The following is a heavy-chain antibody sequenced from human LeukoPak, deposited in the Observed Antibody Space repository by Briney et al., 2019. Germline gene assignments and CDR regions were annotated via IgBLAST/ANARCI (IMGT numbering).Heavy chain of an antibody. CDR1: GDSISSGYY. CDR2: IYHSGST. J-gene: IGHJ4*02. V-gene: IGHV4-38-2*01. Sequence: PSETLSLTCAVSGDSISSGYYWGWIRQPPGKGLEWIGSIYHSGSTYYNPSLKSRVTISVDTSKNQFSLKLSSVTAADTAVYYCARTARPDYFDYWGQGTLVTVSS. D-gene: IGHD6-6*01. CDR3: ARTARPDYFDY.